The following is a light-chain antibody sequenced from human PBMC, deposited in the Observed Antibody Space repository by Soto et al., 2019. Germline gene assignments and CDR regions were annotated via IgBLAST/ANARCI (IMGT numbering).Light chain of an antibody. Sequence: QSVLTQPPSVSAAPGQKVTISSSGSSSKIGNNYVSWYQQLPGTAPKHHNYNNNKRPSGIPDRLNGTKSGTSATLGITGILTGDDADYYCGTWDSSLSAGNYVFGTGTKVTVL. J-gene: IGLJ1*01. CDR2: NNN. CDR1: SSKIGNNY. CDR3: GTWDSSLSAGNYV. V-gene: IGLV1-51*01.